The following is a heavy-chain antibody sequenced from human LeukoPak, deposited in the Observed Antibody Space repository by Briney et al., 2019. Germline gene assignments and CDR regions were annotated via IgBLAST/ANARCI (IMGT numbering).Heavy chain of an antibody. Sequence: GGSLRLSCAASGFTFSSYSMNWVRQAPGKGLEWVSSISSSSSYIYYADSVKGRFTISRDNAKNSLYLQMNSLRAEDTAVYYCARDTEEGYGDRAVDYWGQGTLVTVSS. J-gene: IGHJ4*02. CDR2: ISSSSSYI. CDR3: ARDTEEGYGDRAVDY. CDR1: GFTFSSYS. V-gene: IGHV3-21*01. D-gene: IGHD4-17*01.